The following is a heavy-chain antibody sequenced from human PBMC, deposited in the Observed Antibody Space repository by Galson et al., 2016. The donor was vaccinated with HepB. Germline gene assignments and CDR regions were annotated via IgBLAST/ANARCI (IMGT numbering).Heavy chain of an antibody. CDR1: GGTFRTYA. CDR2: IIPVFDTT. J-gene: IGHJ2*01. CDR3: ARATTVTSYWYFDL. D-gene: IGHD4-17*01. Sequence: SVKVSCKASGGTFRTYAFGWVRQAPGQGLEWVGGIIPVFDTTNYAQKFQGRVTVTADESTTTVHMELSSLSSDDTAVYYCARATTVTSYWYFDLWGRGTLVTVSS. V-gene: IGHV1-69*13.